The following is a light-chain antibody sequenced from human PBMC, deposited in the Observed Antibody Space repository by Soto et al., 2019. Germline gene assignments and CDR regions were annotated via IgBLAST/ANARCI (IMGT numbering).Light chain of an antibody. V-gene: IGKV1-39*01. CDR1: QNIRDF. CDR2: SAS. Sequence: DIQMTQSASSLSASHGDRVSSPCRASQNIRDFLNWYQQKPGKAPELLISSASSLQSGVPSRFSGSGSGTDFTLTIGSLQREDFATYFCQQTYGTPPTFGQGTRVEI. J-gene: IGKJ1*01. CDR3: QQTYGTPPT.